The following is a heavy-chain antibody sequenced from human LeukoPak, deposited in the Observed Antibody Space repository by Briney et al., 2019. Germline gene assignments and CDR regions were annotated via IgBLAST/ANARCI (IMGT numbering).Heavy chain of an antibody. J-gene: IGHJ3*02. CDR1: GITFTNYY. D-gene: IGHD3-22*01. CDR2: ISAYNGNT. Sequence: ASVKVSCKASGITFTNYYIHWVRQAPGQGLEWMGWISAYNGNTNYAQKLQGRVTMTTDTSTSTAYMELRSLRSDDTAVYYCARDGYYYDSSGYRPDAFDIWGRGTMVTVSS. V-gene: IGHV1-18*04. CDR3: ARDGYYYDSSGYRPDAFDI.